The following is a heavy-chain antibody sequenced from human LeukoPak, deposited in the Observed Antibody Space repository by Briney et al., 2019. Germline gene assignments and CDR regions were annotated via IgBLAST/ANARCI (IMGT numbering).Heavy chain of an antibody. CDR1: GFTFSSYS. CDR2: ISSSSSYI. J-gene: IGHJ4*02. CDR3: ASGEIKQWLPHDY. D-gene: IGHD6-19*01. V-gene: IGHV3-21*01. Sequence: GGSLRLSCAASGFTFSSYSMNWVRQAPGKGLEWVSSISSSSSYIYYADSVKGRFTISRDNAKNSLYLQMNSLRAEDTAVYYCASGEIKQWLPHDYWGQGTLVTVSS.